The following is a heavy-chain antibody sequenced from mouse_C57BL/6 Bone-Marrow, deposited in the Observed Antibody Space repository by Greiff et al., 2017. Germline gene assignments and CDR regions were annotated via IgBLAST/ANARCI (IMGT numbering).Heavy chain of an antibody. D-gene: IGHD2-3*01. V-gene: IGHV2-6-1*01. J-gene: IGHJ4*01. CDR2: IWSDGST. Sequence: VKVVESGPGLVAPSQSLSITCTVSGFSLTSYGVHWVRQPPGKGLEWLVVIWSDGSTTYNSALKSRLSISKDNSKSQVFLKMNSLQTDDTAMYYCARHGGYYHYAMDYWGQGTSVTVSS. CDR1: GFSLTSYG. CDR3: ARHGGYYHYAMDY.